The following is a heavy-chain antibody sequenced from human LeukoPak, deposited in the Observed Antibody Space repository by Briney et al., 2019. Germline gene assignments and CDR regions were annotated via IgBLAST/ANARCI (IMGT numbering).Heavy chain of an antibody. D-gene: IGHD2-21*02. CDR2: IIPIFGTA. J-gene: IGHJ4*02. CDR3: ARPAEEHIVVVTAFDY. Sequence: SVKVSCKASGGTFSSYAISWVRQAPGQGLEWMGGIIPIFGTANYAQKFQGRVTITADESTSTAYKELSSLRSEDTAVYYCARPAEEHIVVVTAFDYWGQGTLVTVSS. CDR1: GGTFSSYA. V-gene: IGHV1-69*13.